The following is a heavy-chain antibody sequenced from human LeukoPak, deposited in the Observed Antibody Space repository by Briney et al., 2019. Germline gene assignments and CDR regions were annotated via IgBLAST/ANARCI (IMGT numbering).Heavy chain of an antibody. V-gene: IGHV3-53*01. CDR3: ARVSDHFHWFLDL. CDR2: LYSGSDT. Sequence: GGSLRLSCAASGFSVSTNYMNWVRQAPGKGLEWVSILYSGSDTYYSDSVKGRFTISRDDSRNTLFLHMSSLKAEDTAIYYCARVSDHFHWFLDLWGRGTLVGVSS. D-gene: IGHD2-21*01. J-gene: IGHJ2*01. CDR1: GFSVSTNY.